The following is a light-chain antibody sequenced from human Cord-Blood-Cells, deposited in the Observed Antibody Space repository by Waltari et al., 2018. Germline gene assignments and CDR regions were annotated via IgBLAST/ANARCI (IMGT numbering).Light chain of an antibody. CDR3: QQYYSTPIT. V-gene: IGKV4-1*01. J-gene: IGKJ5*01. CDR2: WAS. CDR1: PSVLYSSNNKNY. Sequence: DIVMTQSPDSLAVSLGERATLHRKSSPSVLYSSNNKNYLAWYQQKPGQPPKLLIYWASTRESGVPDRFSGSGSGTDFTLTISSLQAEDVAVYYCQQYYSTPITFGQGTRLEIK.